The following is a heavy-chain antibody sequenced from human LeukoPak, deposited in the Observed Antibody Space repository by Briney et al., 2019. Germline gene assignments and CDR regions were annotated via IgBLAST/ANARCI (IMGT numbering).Heavy chain of an antibody. D-gene: IGHD2-2*01. CDR1: GSISGYY. CDR2: ICTSGST. J-gene: IGHJ3*02. V-gene: IGHV4-4*09. Sequence: SETLSLTCTVSGSISGYYWSWIRQPPGKGLEWIGYICTSGSTNYNPSLESRVTISVDTSKNQFSLDLSSVTAADTAVYYCARQKCTSTSCLTKNAFDIWGQGTMVTVSS. CDR3: ARQKCTSTSCLTKNAFDI.